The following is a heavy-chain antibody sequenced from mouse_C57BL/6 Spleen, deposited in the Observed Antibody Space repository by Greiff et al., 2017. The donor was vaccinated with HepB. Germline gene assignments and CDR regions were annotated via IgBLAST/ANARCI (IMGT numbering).Heavy chain of an antibody. Sequence: EVMLVESGGGLVKPGGSLKLSCAASGFTFSDYGMHWVRQAPEKGLEWVAYISSGSSTIYYADTVKGRFTISRDNSTNTLFLQMTCLRSEDTAMYYCARVYGSPRWYFDVWGTGTTVTVSS. D-gene: IGHD1-1*01. J-gene: IGHJ1*03. V-gene: IGHV5-17*01. CDR3: ARVYGSPRWYFDV. CDR1: GFTFSDYG. CDR2: ISSGSSTI.